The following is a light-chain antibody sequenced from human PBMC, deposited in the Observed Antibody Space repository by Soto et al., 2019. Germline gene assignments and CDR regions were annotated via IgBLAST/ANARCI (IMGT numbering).Light chain of an antibody. CDR2: GAF. CDR1: QGISGY. J-gene: IGKJ4*01. Sequence: DIQMTQSPSSVSASVGDRVTITCRTSQGISGYLLWFQQEPVKAPKLLISGAFALQSGVPSRFSGSGSGTVFTLTISSLQLGVFATYYCQQAMTYPSLFG. V-gene: IGKV1-12*02. CDR3: QQAMTYPSL.